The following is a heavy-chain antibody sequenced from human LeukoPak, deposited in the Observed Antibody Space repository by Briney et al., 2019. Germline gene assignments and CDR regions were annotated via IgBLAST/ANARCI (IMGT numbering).Heavy chain of an antibody. J-gene: IGHJ3*02. CDR3: ARARSRSGPDAFDI. V-gene: IGHV3-21*01. D-gene: IGHD3-3*01. Sequence: PGGSLRLSCAASGFTFSSYSMNWVRQAPGKGLEWVSSISSSSSYIYYADSVKGRFTISRDNAKNSLYLQMNSLRAEDTAVYYCARARSRSGPDAFDIWGQGTMVTVSS. CDR1: GFTFSSYS. CDR2: ISSSSSYI.